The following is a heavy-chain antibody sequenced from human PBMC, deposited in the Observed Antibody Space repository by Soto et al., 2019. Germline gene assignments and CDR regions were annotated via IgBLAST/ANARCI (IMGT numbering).Heavy chain of an antibody. V-gene: IGHV4-34*01. D-gene: IGHD6-19*01. J-gene: IGHJ6*02. CDR3: ARIAVGPGNTFYYYYGMDV. Sequence: PSETLSLTCTVYGGSFIGYYCSFSRQPPLKWLEWIGEINHSGSTNYNPSLKSRVTISVDTSKNQFSLKLSSVTAADTAVYYCARIAVGPGNTFYYYYGMDVWGQGTTVTVSS. CDR1: GGSFIGYY. CDR2: INHSGST.